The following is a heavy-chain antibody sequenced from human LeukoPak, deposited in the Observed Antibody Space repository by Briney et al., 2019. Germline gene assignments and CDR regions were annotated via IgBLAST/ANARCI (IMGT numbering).Heavy chain of an antibody. V-gene: IGHV3-23*01. CDR3: AEEEGVWYSSSWYDGY. CDR1: GFTFSSYG. D-gene: IGHD6-13*01. Sequence: GGSLRLSCAASGFTFSSYGMSWVRQAPGKGLEWVSAISGSGGSTYYADSVKGRFTISRDNSKNTLYLQMNSLRAEDTAVYYCAEEEGVWYSSSWYDGYWGQGTLVTVSS. CDR2: ISGSGGST. J-gene: IGHJ4*02.